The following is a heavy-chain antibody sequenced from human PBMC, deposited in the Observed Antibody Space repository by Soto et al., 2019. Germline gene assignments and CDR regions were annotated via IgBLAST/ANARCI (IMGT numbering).Heavy chain of an antibody. CDR1: GFTFGDYA. D-gene: IGHD6-19*01. CDR2: IRSKAYGGTT. Sequence: PGGSLRLSCTASGFTFGDYAMSWFRQAPGKGLEWVGFIRSKAYGGTTEYAASVKGRFTISRDDSKSIAYLQMNSLKTEDTAVYYCTRDVPDYSSGWYYYWGQGTLVTVSS. J-gene: IGHJ4*02. V-gene: IGHV3-49*03. CDR3: TRDVPDYSSGWYYY.